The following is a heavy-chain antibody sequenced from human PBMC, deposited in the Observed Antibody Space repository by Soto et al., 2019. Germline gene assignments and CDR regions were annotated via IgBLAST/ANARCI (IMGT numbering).Heavy chain of an antibody. CDR1: GYTFTGYA. J-gene: IGHJ4*02. V-gene: IGHV1-3*01. D-gene: IGHD2-15*01. CDR3: ARVGGATPTSP. CDR2: INGGNGDT. Sequence: QVQLVQSGAEVKKPGASVKVSCKASGYTFTGYAIHWVRQAPGQRHEWMGWINGGNGDTKYSQKFQGRVTITADESTSTAYMELSSLRSEDTAVYYCARVGGATPTSPWGQGTLVTVSS.